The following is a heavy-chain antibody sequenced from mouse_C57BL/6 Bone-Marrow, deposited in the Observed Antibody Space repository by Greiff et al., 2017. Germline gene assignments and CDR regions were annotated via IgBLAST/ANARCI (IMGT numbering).Heavy chain of an antibody. CDR2: IYPSDSET. CDR3: ARGGIEFITTVSGAVDY. D-gene: IGHD1-1*01. CDR1: GYTFTSSW. J-gene: IGHJ4*01. Sequence: QVQLKQPGAELVRPGSSVKLSCKASGYTFTSSWMDWVKQRPGQGLEWIGNIYPSDSETHYNQKFKDKATLTVDKSSSTAYMQLSSLTSEDSAVYYCARGGIEFITTVSGAVDYWGQGTSVTVSS. V-gene: IGHV1-61*01.